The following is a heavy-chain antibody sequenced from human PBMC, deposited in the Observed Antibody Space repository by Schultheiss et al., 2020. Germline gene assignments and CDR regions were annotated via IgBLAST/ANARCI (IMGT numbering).Heavy chain of an antibody. CDR1: GYTFTGYY. D-gene: IGHD2-15*01. CDR2: ISAYNGNT. J-gene: IGHJ4*02. CDR3: ARDGGLRKYDY. V-gene: IGHV1-18*04. Sequence: ASVKVSCKASGYTFTGYYMHWVRQAPGQGLEWMGWISAYNGNTNYAQKHQGRVTMTRNTSISTAYMELRSLRSDDTAVYYCARDGGLRKYDYWGQGTLVTVSS.